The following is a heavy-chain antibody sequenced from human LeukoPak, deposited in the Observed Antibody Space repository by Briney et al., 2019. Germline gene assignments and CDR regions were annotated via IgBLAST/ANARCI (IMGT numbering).Heavy chain of an antibody. Sequence: GGSLRLSCAASGFTFSSYEMNWVRQAPGKGLEWVSYISSSGSTIYYADSVKGRFTISRDNAKNSLYLQMNSLRAEDTAVYYCASSYYDFWSGYSLSSYFDYWGQGTLVTVSS. J-gene: IGHJ4*02. D-gene: IGHD3-3*01. V-gene: IGHV3-48*03. CDR3: ASSYYDFWSGYSLSSYFDY. CDR1: GFTFSSYE. CDR2: ISSSGSTI.